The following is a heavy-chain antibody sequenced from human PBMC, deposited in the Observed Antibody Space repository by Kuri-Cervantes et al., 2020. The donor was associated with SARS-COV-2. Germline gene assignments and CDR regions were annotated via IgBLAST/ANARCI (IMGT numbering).Heavy chain of an antibody. Sequence: GSLRLSCAVSGYSISSGYYWGWIRQPPGKGLEWIGSIYHSGSTYYNPSLKSRVTISVDTSKNQFSLKLSSVTAADTAVYYCARVGGYCSSTSCRNNWFDPWGQGTLVTVSS. CDR2: IYHSGST. V-gene: IGHV4-38-2*01. CDR1: GYSISSGYY. D-gene: IGHD2-2*01. J-gene: IGHJ5*02. CDR3: ARVGGYCSSTSCRNNWFDP.